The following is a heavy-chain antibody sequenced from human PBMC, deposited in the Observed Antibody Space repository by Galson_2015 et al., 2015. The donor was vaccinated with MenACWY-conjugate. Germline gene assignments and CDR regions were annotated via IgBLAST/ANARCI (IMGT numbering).Heavy chain of an antibody. CDR3: ARGRGSGQTV. V-gene: IGHV4-4*01. CDR1: GGAIDSSDW. CDR2: IYYSGKT. Sequence: ETLSLTCAVSGGAIDSSDWWSWVRQPPGKGLEWIGEIYYSGKTNYKPSLRARVTIPLEENKGEFFLRLVSVTPADTALYFCARGRGSGQTVWGQGIVVAVSS. J-gene: IGHJ1*01. D-gene: IGHD6-25*01.